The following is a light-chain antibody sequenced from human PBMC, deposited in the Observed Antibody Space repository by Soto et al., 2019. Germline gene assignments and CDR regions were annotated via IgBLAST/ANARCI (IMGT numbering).Light chain of an antibody. CDR3: QSYDISLSGSRV. Sequence: QAVVTQPPSVSGAPGQRVTISCTGSSSNIGAGYDVHWYQQLPGTAPKVVIYGNNNRPSGVPDRFSGSKSGTSASLAITGLQAEDEADYYCQSYDISLSGSRVFGGGTKLTVL. CDR1: SSNIGAGYD. J-gene: IGLJ2*01. CDR2: GNN. V-gene: IGLV1-40*01.